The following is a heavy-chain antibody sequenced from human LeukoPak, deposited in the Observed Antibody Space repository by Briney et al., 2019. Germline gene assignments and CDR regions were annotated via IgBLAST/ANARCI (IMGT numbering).Heavy chain of an antibody. D-gene: IGHD6-13*01. V-gene: IGHV3-13*01. Sequence: GGSLRLSCAASGFTFSGYDMHWVRQATGKGLEWVSAIGTAGDTYYPGSVKGRFTISRENAKNSLYLQMNSLRAGDTAVYYCARGVSSSSSRYPIFDYWGQGTLVTVSS. J-gene: IGHJ4*02. CDR3: ARGVSSSSSRYPIFDY. CDR2: IGTAGDT. CDR1: GFTFSGYD.